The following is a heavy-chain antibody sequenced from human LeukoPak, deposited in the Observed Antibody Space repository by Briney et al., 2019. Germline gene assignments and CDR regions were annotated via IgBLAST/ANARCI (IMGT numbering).Heavy chain of an antibody. J-gene: IGHJ4*02. V-gene: IGHV3-9*03. CDR1: GFTFDDYA. Sequence: GGSLRLSCAASGFTFDDYAMHWVRQVPGKGLEWVSGISWNSGSIGYADSVKGRFTISRDNAKNSLYLQMNSLRAEDMALYYCAKVEARRTGSQRYYFDHWGQGTLVTVSS. CDR2: ISWNSGSI. D-gene: IGHD2-15*01. CDR3: AKVEARRTGSQRYYFDH.